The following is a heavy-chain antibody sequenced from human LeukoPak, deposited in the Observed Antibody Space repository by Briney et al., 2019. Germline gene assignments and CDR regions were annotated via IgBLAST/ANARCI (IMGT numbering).Heavy chain of an antibody. J-gene: IGHJ4*02. Sequence: GGSLRLSCAASGLTFSSYGMHWVRQAPGKGLEWVAVISYDGSNKYYADSVKGRFTISRDNSKNTLYLQMNSLRAEDTAVYYCAKDSYGSEGYRDYWGQGTLVTVSS. CDR3: AKDSYGSEGYRDY. CDR1: GLTFSSYG. D-gene: IGHD5-18*01. CDR2: ISYDGSNK. V-gene: IGHV3-30*18.